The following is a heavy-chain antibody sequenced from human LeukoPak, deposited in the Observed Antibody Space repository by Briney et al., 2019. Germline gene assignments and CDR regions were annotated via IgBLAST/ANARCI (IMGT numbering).Heavy chain of an antibody. CDR1: GFTFSSYS. J-gene: IGHJ4*02. D-gene: IGHD6-19*01. Sequence: PGGSLRLSCAASGFTFSSYSMNWVRQAPGKGLEWVSSISSSSSYIYYADPVKGRFTISRDNAKNSLYLQMNSLRAEDTAVYYCARVVAVAGTDWGQGTLVTVSS. CDR3: ARVVAVAGTD. V-gene: IGHV3-21*01. CDR2: ISSSSSYI.